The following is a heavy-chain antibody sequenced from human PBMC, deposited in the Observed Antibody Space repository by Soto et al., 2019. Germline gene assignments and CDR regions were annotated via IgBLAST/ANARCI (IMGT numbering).Heavy chain of an antibody. CDR2: ISAYNGNT. Sequence: GASVKVSCKASGYTFTSYGISWVRQAPGQGLEWMGWISAYNGNTNYAQKLQGRVTMTTDTSTSTAYMELRSLRSDDTAVYYCARDLPLTSPLGGNWFDPWGQGTQVTVSS. CDR1: GYTFTSYG. J-gene: IGHJ5*02. CDR3: ARDLPLTSPLGGNWFDP. D-gene: IGHD3-16*01. V-gene: IGHV1-18*01.